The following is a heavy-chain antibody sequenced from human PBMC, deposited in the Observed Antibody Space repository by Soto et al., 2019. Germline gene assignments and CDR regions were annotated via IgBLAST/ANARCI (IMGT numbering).Heavy chain of an antibody. J-gene: IGHJ4*02. Sequence: QVQLVQSGAEVKKPGSSVKVSCKASGGTFSSYAISWVRQAPGQGLEWMGGIIPIFGTANYAQKFQGRVTITADESTSTAYMELSSLGSEDTAVYYCARSAGYGSGWYSIGPYDFDYLGQGTLVTVCS. CDR3: ARSAGYGSGWYSIGPYDFDY. D-gene: IGHD6-19*01. CDR1: GGTFSSYA. V-gene: IGHV1-69*12. CDR2: IIPIFGTA.